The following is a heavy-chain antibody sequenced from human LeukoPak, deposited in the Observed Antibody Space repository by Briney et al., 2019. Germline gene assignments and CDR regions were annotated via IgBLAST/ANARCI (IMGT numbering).Heavy chain of an antibody. V-gene: IGHV3-48*01. CDR1: GFTFSSYS. CDR2: ISSSSSTI. CDR3: ARRKDSGSQSHDY. Sequence: GGSLRLSCAAPGFTFSSYSMNWVRQAPGKGLEWVSYISSSSSTIYYADSVKGRFTISRDNAKNSLYLQMNSLRAEDTAVYYCARRKDSGSQSHDYWGQGTLVTVSS. D-gene: IGHD1-26*01. J-gene: IGHJ4*02.